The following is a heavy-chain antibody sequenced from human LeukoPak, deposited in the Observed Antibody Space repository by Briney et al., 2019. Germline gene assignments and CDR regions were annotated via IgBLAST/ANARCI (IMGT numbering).Heavy chain of an antibody. CDR3: ARQYGRPFDY. D-gene: IGHD4-17*01. CDR1: GYPFSSSW. Sequence: GASLQISCYGSGYPFSSSWIGWVRQLPGKGLEWMGITYPGDSDTRYSPSFQGQVTISVDKSINTAYLQWSSLNATDTGIYYCARQYGRPFDYWGQGTLVTVSS. CDR2: TYPGDSDT. V-gene: IGHV5-51*01. J-gene: IGHJ4*02.